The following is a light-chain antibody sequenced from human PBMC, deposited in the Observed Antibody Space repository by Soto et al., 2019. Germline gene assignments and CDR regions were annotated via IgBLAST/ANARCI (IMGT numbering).Light chain of an antibody. Sequence: SYELTQPPSVSVAPGQTAKIACGVDNIRGYSVHWYLQKSGQAPVLVVYDDSDRTAGIPERFSGSNSGNMATLSISRVEAGDEAEYYCHVWDSRGDRPVFGGGTKVTVL. CDR2: DDS. V-gene: IGLV3-21*02. CDR1: NIRGYS. J-gene: IGLJ2*01. CDR3: HVWDSRGDRPV.